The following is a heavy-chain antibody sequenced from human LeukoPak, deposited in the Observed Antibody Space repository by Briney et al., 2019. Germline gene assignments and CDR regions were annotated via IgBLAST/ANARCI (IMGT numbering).Heavy chain of an antibody. CDR3: AREGGFYRPLDY. D-gene: IGHD3-3*01. V-gene: IGHV4-4*02. J-gene: IGHJ4*02. Sequence: SETLSLTCGVSGGSVINTNWWTWVRQPPGKGLEWIGEVHLDGRTNYNPSLESRLTMSVDVSENRVSLKLTSVTAADTAVYYCAREGGFYRPLDYSGQGTLVTVSS. CDR1: GGSVINTNW. CDR2: VHLDGRT.